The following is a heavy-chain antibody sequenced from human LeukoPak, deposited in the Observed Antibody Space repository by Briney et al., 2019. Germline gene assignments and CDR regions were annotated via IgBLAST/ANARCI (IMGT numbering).Heavy chain of an antibody. CDR1: GFTFSSYA. CDR2: ISGSGGST. CDR3: ARIAAPPRVDY. J-gene: IGHJ4*02. D-gene: IGHD6-6*01. V-gene: IGHV3-23*01. Sequence: GESLKISCAASGFTFSSYAMSWVRQAPGKGLEWVSAISGSGGSTYYADSVKGRFTISRDNSKNTLYLQMNSLRAEDTAVYYCARIAAPPRVDYWGQGTLVTVSS.